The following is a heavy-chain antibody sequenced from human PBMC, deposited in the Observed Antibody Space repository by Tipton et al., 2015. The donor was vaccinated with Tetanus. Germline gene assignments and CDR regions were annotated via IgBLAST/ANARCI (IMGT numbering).Heavy chain of an antibody. D-gene: IGHD5-18*01. CDR2: IWNDGSYK. Sequence: SLRLSCAASGFTLSRNSMNWVRQAPGKGLEWVAAIWNDGSYKYYADSVKGRFTVSRDNSKNTLYLEMNSLRAEDTAVYYCARVGISQNAYSYVYHGLDVWGQGTTVTVSS. CDR1: GFTLSRNS. J-gene: IGHJ6*02. CDR3: ARVGISQNAYSYVYHGLDV. V-gene: IGHV3-33*08.